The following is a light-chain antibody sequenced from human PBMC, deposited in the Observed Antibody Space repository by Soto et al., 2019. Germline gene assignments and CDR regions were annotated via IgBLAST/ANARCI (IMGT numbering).Light chain of an antibody. J-gene: IGLJ3*02. CDR2: EDS. CDR3: SSYINSSTLV. V-gene: IGLV2-14*01. Sequence: QSALTQPASVSGSPGQSITISCTGTSSDDCGYNYVSWYQQHPDKAPKLMIYEDSNRPSGVSNRISGSKSGNTASLTISGLQAEDEADYYCSSYINSSTLVFGGGTKLTVL. CDR1: SSDDCGYNY.